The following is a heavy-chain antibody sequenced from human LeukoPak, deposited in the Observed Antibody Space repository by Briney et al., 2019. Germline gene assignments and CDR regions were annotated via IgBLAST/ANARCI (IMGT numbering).Heavy chain of an antibody. CDR2: IYPDDSDT. V-gene: IGHV5-51*01. D-gene: IGHD3-22*01. CDR1: GYRFNAYW. J-gene: IGHJ3*01. Sequence: GESPQISCQGSGYRFNAYWIAWVRQMPGKGLEWMGIIYPDDSDTRYSPSFQGQVTISADKSVRTAYLQWSSLKASDTAMYYCARPNITSYYDSRGYDAFDVWGQGTMVTVSS. CDR3: ARPNITSYYDSRGYDAFDV.